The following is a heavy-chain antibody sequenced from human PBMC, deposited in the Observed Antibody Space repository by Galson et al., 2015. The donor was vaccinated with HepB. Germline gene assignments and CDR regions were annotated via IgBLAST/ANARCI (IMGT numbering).Heavy chain of an antibody. CDR3: ASASFIEYRKTRSEDAFDI. J-gene: IGHJ3*02. D-gene: IGHD2/OR15-2a*01. Sequence: SVKVSCKASGFTFRTSAVQWARLARGQRLEWMGWIVVGSGNTKYAQKFQGRVTITADKSTSTAYMELSSLRSEDTAVYNCASASFIEYRKTRSEDAFDIWGQGTMVTVSS. CDR1: GFTFRTSA. V-gene: IGHV1-58*01. CDR2: IVVGSGNT.